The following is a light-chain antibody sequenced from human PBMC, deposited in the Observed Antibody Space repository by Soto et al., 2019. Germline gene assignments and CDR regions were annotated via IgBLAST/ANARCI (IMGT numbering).Light chain of an antibody. Sequence: IVLTQSPATLSLSPGERPTLSCKASESIRTYLDWYKQKPGQAPRLLSYGASSRATGIPDRFSGSGSGTDFTLTISRLEPEDFAVYFCQQYSDLPMTFGQGTRLEI. V-gene: IGKV3-20*01. J-gene: IGKJ5*01. CDR2: GAS. CDR1: ESIRTY. CDR3: QQYSDLPMT.